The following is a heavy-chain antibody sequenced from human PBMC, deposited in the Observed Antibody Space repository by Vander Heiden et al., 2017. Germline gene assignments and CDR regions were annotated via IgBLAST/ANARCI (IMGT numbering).Heavy chain of an antibody. CDR2: SEPSDSKT. V-gene: IGHV5-10-1*03. Sequence: DVQLVQSGAEVRTPGESLRISCTGSANSLTNYYISWGRQMPVKGREGMGRSEPSDSKTNNSPSFQGHATIAADESISTAYLQWSSLKASDTAMYYCARCYCGSGRCYCSDWGQGTLGTVSS. D-gene: IGHD2-15*01. CDR1: ANSLTNYY. CDR3: ARCYCGSGRCYCSD. J-gene: IGHJ4*02.